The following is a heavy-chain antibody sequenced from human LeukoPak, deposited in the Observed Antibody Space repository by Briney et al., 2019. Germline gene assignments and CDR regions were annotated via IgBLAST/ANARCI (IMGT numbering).Heavy chain of an antibody. V-gene: IGHV4-39*01. J-gene: IGHJ4*02. D-gene: IGHD3-16*01. CDR1: GDSISITSYY. CDR3: AKYIWGTMIDY. Sequence: SETLSLTCSVSGDSISITSYYWGWLRQPPGKGLEWIGHIDYTGSPSYNPSLRNQGTIFVDTSKNRFSLKLNSVTAADTAVYYCAKYIWGTMIDYWGQGTLVTVSS. CDR2: IDYTGSP.